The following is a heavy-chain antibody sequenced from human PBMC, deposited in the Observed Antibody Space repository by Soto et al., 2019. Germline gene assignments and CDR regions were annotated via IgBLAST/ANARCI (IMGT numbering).Heavy chain of an antibody. CDR3: ARDVGGYSYYVQEDY. Sequence: QVQLVQSGAEVKKPGSSVKVSCKASGGTFSSYTICWVRQAPGQGLEWMGRIIPILGIANYAQKFQGRVTITADKSTSTDYMELSSLRSEDTAVYYCARDVGGYSYYVQEDYWGQGTLVTVSS. CDR1: GGTFSSYT. J-gene: IGHJ4*02. D-gene: IGHD5-12*01. V-gene: IGHV1-69*08. CDR2: IIPILGIA.